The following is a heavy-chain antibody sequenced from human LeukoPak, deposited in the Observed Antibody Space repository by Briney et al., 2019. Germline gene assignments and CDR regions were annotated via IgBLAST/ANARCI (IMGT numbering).Heavy chain of an antibody. CDR1: GYTFTSYY. CDR2: INPSGGST. V-gene: IGHV1-46*01. Sequence: GASVKVSCKASGYTFTSYYMHWVRQAPGQGLEWMGIINPSGGSTSYAQKFQGRVTMTRDTSTSTVYMELSSLRYEDTAVYYCARSHVANGLVVPAAIPPQAFDYWGQGTLVTVSS. J-gene: IGHJ4*02. D-gene: IGHD2-2*01. CDR3: ARSHVANGLVVPAAIPPQAFDY.